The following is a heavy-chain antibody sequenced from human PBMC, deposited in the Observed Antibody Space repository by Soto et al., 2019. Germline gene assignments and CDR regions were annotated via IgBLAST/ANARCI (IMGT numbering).Heavy chain of an antibody. J-gene: IGHJ6*02. CDR2: INAGNGNT. V-gene: IGHV1-3*01. CDR1: GYTFTSYD. Sequence: ASVKVSCKASGYTFTSYDINWVRQATGQGLEWMGWINAGNGNTKYSQKFQGRVTITRDTSASTAYMELSSLRSEDTAVYYCASQGVNNVLVPASHPPGYYYYGMDVWGQGTTVTVSS. CDR3: ASQGVNNVLVPASHPPGYYYYGMDV. D-gene: IGHD2-2*01.